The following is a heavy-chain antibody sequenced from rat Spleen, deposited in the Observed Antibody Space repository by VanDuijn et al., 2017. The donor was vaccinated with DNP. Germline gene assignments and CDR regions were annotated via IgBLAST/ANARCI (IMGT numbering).Heavy chain of an antibody. V-gene: IGHV5-22*01. D-gene: IGHD1-3*01. J-gene: IGHJ4*01. Sequence: EVQLVESGGGLVQPGRSLKLSCAASGFTFSDYYMAWVRQAPKKGLEWVASISYEGSSTYYGDSVKGRFTISRDNAKSTLYLQMDSRRSEDTATYYCARQGTTVAEAMDAWGQGTSVTVSS. CDR1: GFTFSDYY. CDR2: ISYEGSST. CDR3: ARQGTTVAEAMDA.